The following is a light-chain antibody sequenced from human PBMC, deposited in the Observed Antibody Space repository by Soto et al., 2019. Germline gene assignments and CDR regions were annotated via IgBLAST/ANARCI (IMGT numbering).Light chain of an antibody. CDR3: KQYNSFTP. V-gene: IGKV3-15*01. Sequence: EIVMTQSPATLSVSPGEGATLSCRASQSVTNNLAWYQQRPGQALRLLIYDASTRATGIPARFSGSGSGTNFTPPIASLQSKDFAFYYWKQYNSFTPLGQGKRLEIK. CDR1: QSVTNN. CDR2: DAS. J-gene: IGKJ5*01.